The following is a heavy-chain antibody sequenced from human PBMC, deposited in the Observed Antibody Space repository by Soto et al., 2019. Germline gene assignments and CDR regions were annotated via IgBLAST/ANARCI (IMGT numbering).Heavy chain of an antibody. V-gene: IGHV3-15*07. D-gene: IGHD2-21*02. J-gene: IGHJ1*01. CDR2: IKSKTDGGTT. CDR3: TTDGLSCGGNCYLDFQY. Sequence: AQLVESGGGLVEPGGSLRLSCAASGFTFSHAWMNWVRQAPGTGLEWVGRIKSKTDGGTTDYAAPVKGRFTISRDDSENMLYLQMNSLKIEDSAVYYCTTDGLSCGGNCYLDFQYWGQGTLVTVPS. CDR1: GFTFSHAW.